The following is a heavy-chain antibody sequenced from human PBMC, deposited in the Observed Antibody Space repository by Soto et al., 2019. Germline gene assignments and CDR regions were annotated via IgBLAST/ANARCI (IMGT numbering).Heavy chain of an antibody. CDR3: ARESTGQFDY. CDR2: IYPSNSNT. D-gene: IGHD2-2*01. V-gene: IGHV5-51*01. J-gene: IGHJ4*02. CDR1: GYSFTSYW. Sequence: PGESLKISCKGFGYSFTSYWIGWVRQMPGKGLEWMGIIYPSNSNTRYSPSFQGQVTISADTSISTVYLQWDSLKASDTAIYHRARESTGQFDYWGQGTQVSVPS.